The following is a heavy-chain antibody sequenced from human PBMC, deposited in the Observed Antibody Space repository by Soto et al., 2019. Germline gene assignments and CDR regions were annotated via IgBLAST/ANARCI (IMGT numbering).Heavy chain of an antibody. D-gene: IGHD3-22*01. V-gene: IGHV3-9*01. Sequence: EVQLVESGGGLVQPGRSLRLSCAASGFTFDDYAMHWVRQVPGKGLQWVSGLSWNGVTIGYAASVKGRFTISRDNAKKSLYLQMNGLRPDDTALYFCAASRAYDSSDYSGFHYGMEVWGLGTTVTVS. CDR3: AASRAYDSSDYSGFHYGMEV. CDR1: GFTFDDYA. J-gene: IGHJ6*02. CDR2: LSWNGVTI.